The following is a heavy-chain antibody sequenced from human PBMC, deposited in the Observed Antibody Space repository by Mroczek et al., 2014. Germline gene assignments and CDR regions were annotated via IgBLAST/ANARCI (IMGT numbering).Heavy chain of an antibody. J-gene: IGHJ3*02. CDR2: ISWNSGSI. Sequence: VQLVESGGGLVQPGRSLRLSCAASGFTFDDYAMHWVRQAPGKGLEWVSGISWNSGSIGYADSVKGRFTISRDNAKNSLYLQMNSLRAEDTALYYCAKDRSGSGTHGAFDIWGQGTMVTVSS. V-gene: IGHV3-9*01. CDR3: AKDRSGSGTHGAFDI. D-gene: IGHD3-10*01. CDR1: GFTFDDYA.